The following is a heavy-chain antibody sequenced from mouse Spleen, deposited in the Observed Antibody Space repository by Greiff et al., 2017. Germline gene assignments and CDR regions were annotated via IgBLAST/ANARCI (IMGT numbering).Heavy chain of an antibody. CDR3: ATDHPLYAMDY. J-gene: IGHJ4*01. CDR1: GFTFSSYA. Sequence: EVQRVESGGGLVKPGGSLKLSCAASGFTFSSYAMSWVRQTPEKRLEWVATISDGGSYTYYPDNVKGRFTISRDNAKNNLYLQMSHLKSEDTAMYYCATDHPLYAMDYWGQGTSVTVSS. CDR2: ISDGGSYT. V-gene: IGHV5-4*01.